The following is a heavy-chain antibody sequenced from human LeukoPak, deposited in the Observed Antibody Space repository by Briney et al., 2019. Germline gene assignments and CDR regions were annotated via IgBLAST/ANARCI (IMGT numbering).Heavy chain of an antibody. Sequence: WETLSLACAVSGGSITTTNWWSWVRQPPGKGLEWIGEVHLSGATNYNLSLESRVSMSIDKSKNHLSLEVTSVTAADTAIYYCTRESGAFSPFGFWGQGTLVTVSS. D-gene: IGHD1-26*01. CDR2: VHLSGAT. V-gene: IGHV4-4*02. J-gene: IGHJ4*02. CDR3: TRESGAFSPFGF. CDR1: GGSITTTNW.